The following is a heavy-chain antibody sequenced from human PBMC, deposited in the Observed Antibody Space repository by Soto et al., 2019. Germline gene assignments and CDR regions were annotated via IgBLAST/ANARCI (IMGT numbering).Heavy chain of an antibody. D-gene: IGHD3-22*01. Sequence: QVQLVQSGAEVKKPGSSVNVSCKASGGTFSSYTISWVRQAPGQGLEWMGRIIPILGIANYAQKFQGRVDSTADKSTSTAYMELSSLRSEDTAVYYCSRGLHSDSISLDDYWGQGTLVTVSS. CDR1: GGTFSSYT. J-gene: IGHJ4*02. V-gene: IGHV1-69*02. CDR2: IIPILGIA. CDR3: SRGLHSDSISLDDY.